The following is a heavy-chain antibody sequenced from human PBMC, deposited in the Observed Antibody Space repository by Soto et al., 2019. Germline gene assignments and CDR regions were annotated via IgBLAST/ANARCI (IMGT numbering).Heavy chain of an antibody. D-gene: IGHD2-2*01. Sequence: SVKGSCKGSVDTFSSYAISWMRQAPGQGLEWMGGIIPVFGTAHYAKKFQGRVTITADESTGTAYMELSSLRSEDTAVYYCASPGVRAATWGNWFGSWGQGILVTVSS. CDR2: IIPVFGTA. CDR1: VDTFSSYA. V-gene: IGHV1-69*13. CDR3: ASPGVRAATWGNWFGS. J-gene: IGHJ5*01.